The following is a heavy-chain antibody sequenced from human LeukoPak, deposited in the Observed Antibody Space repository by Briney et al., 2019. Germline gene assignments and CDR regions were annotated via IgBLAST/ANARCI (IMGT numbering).Heavy chain of an antibody. CDR2: ISSSSSYI. V-gene: IGHV3-21*01. J-gene: IGHJ3*02. D-gene: IGHD6-6*01. CDR1: GFTFSSYE. CDR3: ARVRDYSSSSPPADAFDI. Sequence: GGSLRLSCAASGFTFSSYEMNWVRQAPGKGLEWVSSISSSSSYIYYADSVKGRFTISRDNAKNSLYLQMNSLRAEDTAVYYCARVRDYSSSSPPADAFDIWGQGTMVTVSS.